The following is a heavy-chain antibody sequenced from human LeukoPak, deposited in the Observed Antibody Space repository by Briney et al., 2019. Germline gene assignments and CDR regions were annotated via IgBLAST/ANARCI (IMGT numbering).Heavy chain of an antibody. CDR3: ARGRKLGAPTYFFDY. J-gene: IGHJ4*02. D-gene: IGHD1-26*01. CDR1: GFTFSSYS. CDR2: ISSSSSYI. Sequence: GGSLRLSCAASGFTFSSYSMNWVRQAPGKGLEWVSSISSSSSYIYYADSVKGRFTISRDNAKNSLYLQMNSLRAEDTAVYYCARGRKLGAPTYFFDYWGQGTLVTVSS. V-gene: IGHV3-21*01.